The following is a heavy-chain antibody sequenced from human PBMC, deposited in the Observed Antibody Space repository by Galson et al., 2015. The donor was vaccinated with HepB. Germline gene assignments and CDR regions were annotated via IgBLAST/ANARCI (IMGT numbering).Heavy chain of an antibody. CDR3: ARDGGIAAADDYYGMDV. J-gene: IGHJ6*02. CDR2: ISYDGSNK. CDR1: GFTFSSYA. Sequence: SLRLSCAASGFTFSSYAMHWVRQAPGKGLEWVAVISYDGSNKYYADSVKGRFTISRDNAKNSLYLQMNSLRAEDTAVYYCARDGGIAAADDYYGMDVWGQGTTVTVSS. V-gene: IGHV3-30-3*01. D-gene: IGHD6-13*01.